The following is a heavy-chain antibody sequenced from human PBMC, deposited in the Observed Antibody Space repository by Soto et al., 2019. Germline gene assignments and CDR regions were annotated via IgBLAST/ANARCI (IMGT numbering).Heavy chain of an antibody. D-gene: IGHD3-10*01. CDR1: GFTFSNYD. J-gene: IGHJ5*02. CDR3: AKSGFHGSGTFLNWFDP. V-gene: IGHV3-23*01. Sequence: EVQLLESGGGLVQPGGSLRLSCAASGFTFSNYDMTWVRQAPGKRLEWVSGISDSGGRTYYADSVKGRFTISRDNSNNTLYLQMNSLRAEDTAIYYCAKSGFHGSGTFLNWFDPWGQGNLVTVSS. CDR2: ISDSGGRT.